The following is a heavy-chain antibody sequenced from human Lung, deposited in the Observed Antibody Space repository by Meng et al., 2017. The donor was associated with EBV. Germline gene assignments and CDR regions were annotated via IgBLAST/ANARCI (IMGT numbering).Heavy chain of an antibody. CDR1: GDSINSRDYY. V-gene: IGHV4-30-4*01. D-gene: IGHD3-22*01. Sequence: QVPRQPWGAGLLKPSQTLSPTCSVSGDSINSRDYYWSWIRQPPGKGLEWIGYIYYSGSTYYNPSLKSRVTISVDTSKNQFSLKLSSVTAADTAVYYCARLPIVVVTGSWFDPWGQGTLVTVSS. CDR2: IYYSGST. J-gene: IGHJ5*02. CDR3: ARLPIVVVTGSWFDP.